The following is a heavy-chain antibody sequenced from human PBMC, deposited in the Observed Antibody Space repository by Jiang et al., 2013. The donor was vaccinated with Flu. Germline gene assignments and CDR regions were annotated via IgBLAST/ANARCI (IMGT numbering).Heavy chain of an antibody. Sequence: KPSETLSLTCAVYGGSFSGYYWSWIRQPPGKGLEWIGEINHSGSTNYNPSLKSRVTISVDTSKNQFSLKLSSVTAVDTAVYYCARVVRQYYYGMDVWGQGTTVTVSS. V-gene: IGHV4-34*01. CDR1: GGSFSGYY. CDR2: INHSGST. D-gene: IGHD3-10*01. CDR3: ARVVRQYYYGMDV. J-gene: IGHJ6*02.